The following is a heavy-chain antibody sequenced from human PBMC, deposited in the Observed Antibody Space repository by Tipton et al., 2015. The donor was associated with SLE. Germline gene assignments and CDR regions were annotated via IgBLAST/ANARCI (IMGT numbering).Heavy chain of an antibody. V-gene: IGHV4-34*01. CDR2: IEHSGST. CDR3: ARGRGTRYMDV. J-gene: IGHJ6*03. CDR1: GGSFSGYY. D-gene: IGHD3-10*01. Sequence: TLSLTCAVYGGSFSGYYWSWIRQPPGKGLEWIGSIEHSGSTYYNPSLKSRVTISVDTSKNQFSLKLSSVTAADTAVYYCARGRGTRYMDVWGKGTTVTVSS.